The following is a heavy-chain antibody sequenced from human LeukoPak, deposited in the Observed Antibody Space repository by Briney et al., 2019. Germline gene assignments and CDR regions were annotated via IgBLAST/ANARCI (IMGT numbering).Heavy chain of an antibody. CDR1: GGSISSGSYY. CDR3: AAMRMQSYYYYYYMDV. Sequence: SQTLSLTCTVSGGSISSGSYYWSWIRQPAGKGLEWIGRIYTSGSTNYNPSLKSRVTMSVDTSKNQFSLKLSSVTAADTAVYYCAAMRMQSYYYYYYMDVWGKGTTVTISS. D-gene: IGHD2-2*01. V-gene: IGHV4-61*02. CDR2: IYTSGST. J-gene: IGHJ6*03.